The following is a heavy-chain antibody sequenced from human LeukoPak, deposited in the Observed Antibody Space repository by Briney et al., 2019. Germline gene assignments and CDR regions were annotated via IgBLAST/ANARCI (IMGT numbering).Heavy chain of an antibody. CDR2: IYLSGDT. D-gene: IGHD2-21*02. V-gene: IGHV3-13*04. Sequence: PGGSLRLSCAASGFSFSTYEMHWVRRGAGRGLEWVSAIYLSGDTYYLGSVKGRLTISRENAKSSLYLQMNSLTAGDTAVYYCARLCKGDCNAFDIWGRGTMVTVSS. J-gene: IGHJ3*02. CDR1: GFSFSTYE. CDR3: ARLCKGDCNAFDI.